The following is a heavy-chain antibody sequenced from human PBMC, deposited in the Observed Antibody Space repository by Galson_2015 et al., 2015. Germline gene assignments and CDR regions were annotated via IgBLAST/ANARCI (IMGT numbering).Heavy chain of an antibody. CDR1: GFTFSSYE. CDR3: AREEWSLYNY. J-gene: IGHJ4*02. CDR2: ISSSGSTI. V-gene: IGHV3-48*03. Sequence: SLRLSCAASGFTFSSYEMNWVRQAPGKGLEWVSYISSSGSTIYYADAVKGRFTISRDNAKNSVYLQMNSLRAEDTAVYYCAREEWSLYNYWGQGTLVTVSP. D-gene: IGHD1-26*01.